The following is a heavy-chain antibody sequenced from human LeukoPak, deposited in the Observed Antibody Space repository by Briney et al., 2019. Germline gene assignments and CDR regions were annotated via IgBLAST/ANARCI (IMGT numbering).Heavy chain of an antibody. CDR1: GFTFSSYS. J-gene: IGHJ3*02. V-gene: IGHV3-30*18. Sequence: GGSLRLSCAASGFTFSSYSMNWVRQAPGMGLEWVAVISYDGSNKYYADSVKGRFTISRDNSKNTLYLQMNSLRAEDTAVYYCAKTYCGGDCYSRSDAFDIWGQGTMVTVSS. D-gene: IGHD2-21*02. CDR2: ISYDGSNK. CDR3: AKTYCGGDCYSRSDAFDI.